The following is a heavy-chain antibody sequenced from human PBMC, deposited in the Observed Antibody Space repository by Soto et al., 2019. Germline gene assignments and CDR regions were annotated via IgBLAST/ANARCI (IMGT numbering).Heavy chain of an antibody. J-gene: IGHJ5*02. V-gene: IGHV1-8*01. CDR3: ARERSAAGAGWFDP. CDR2: MNRNSGNT. CDR1: GYTFTSYD. Sequence: QVQLVQSGAEVKKPGASVKVSCKASGYTFTSYDINWVRQATGQGLEWKGWMNRNSGNTDYAQKFQGRVTMTRNTSISTAYMELSSLRSEDTAVDYCARERSAAGAGWFDPWGQGTLVTVSS. D-gene: IGHD6-13*01.